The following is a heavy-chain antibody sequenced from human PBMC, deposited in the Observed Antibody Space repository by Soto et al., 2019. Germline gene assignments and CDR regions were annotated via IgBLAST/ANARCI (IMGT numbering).Heavy chain of an antibody. V-gene: IGHV1-24*01. CDR1: GYTLTELS. D-gene: IGHD3-3*01. J-gene: IGHJ4*02. CDR2: FDPEDGET. Sequence: ASVKVSCKVSGYTLTELSMHWVRQAPGKGLEWMGGFDPEDGETIYAQKFQGRVTMTEDTSTGTAYMELRSLRSDDTAVYYCARDQGGSYDFWSGYYGYWGQGTLVTVSS. CDR3: ARDQGGSYDFWSGYYGY.